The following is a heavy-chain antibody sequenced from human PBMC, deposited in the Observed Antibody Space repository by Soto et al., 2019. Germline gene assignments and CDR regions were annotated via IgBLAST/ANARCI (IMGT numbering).Heavy chain of an antibody. V-gene: IGHV4-39*01. Sequence: QLQLQESGPGLVKPSETLSLTCSVSGGSISPSSYYWGWIRQPPGKGLERIGSHYYSGSASYNPSLKGRVTISVDASKNQFSLKLSSVTAADTAMYYCARQGQQLIPDWFDPWGQGTLVTVSS. D-gene: IGHD6-13*01. CDR1: GGSISPSSYY. CDR3: ARQGQQLIPDWFDP. CDR2: HYYSGSA. J-gene: IGHJ5*02.